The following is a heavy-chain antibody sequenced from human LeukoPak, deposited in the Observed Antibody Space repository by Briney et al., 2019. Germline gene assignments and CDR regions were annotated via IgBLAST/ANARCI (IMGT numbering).Heavy chain of an antibody. J-gene: IGHJ5*02. CDR1: GGTFSGDY. CDR2: INHSGST. Sequence: SQTLSLTCAVYGGTFSGDYWSWNRQPPGPWLDLKGEINHSGSTNYNPSIKSRVTISVDTSKNQFSLNLTSVTAADTAVYYCARLYIGGYSRSTNYNWFDPWGQGTLVTVSS. CDR3: ARLYIGGYSRSTNYNWFDP. V-gene: IGHV4-34*01. D-gene: IGHD6-13*01.